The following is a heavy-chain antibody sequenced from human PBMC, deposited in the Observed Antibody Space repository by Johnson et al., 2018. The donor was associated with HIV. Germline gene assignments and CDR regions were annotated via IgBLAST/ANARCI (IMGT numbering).Heavy chain of an antibody. D-gene: IGHD6-19*01. CDR2: IWYDGSNK. J-gene: IGHJ3*02. CDR3: VREGSEWLAGENTFDI. V-gene: IGHV3-33*01. CDR1: GFTFSSYG. Sequence: VQLVESGGGVVQPGRSLRLSCAASGFTFSSYGMHWVRQAPGKGLEWVAVIWYDGSNKYYADSVKGRFTISRDNSKNTLYLQMNSLRAEDTAVYYCVREGSEWLAGENTFDIWGQGTMVTVSS.